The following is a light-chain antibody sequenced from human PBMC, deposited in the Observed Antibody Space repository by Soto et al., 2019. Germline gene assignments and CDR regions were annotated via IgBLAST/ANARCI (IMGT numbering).Light chain of an antibody. CDR2: AAS. J-gene: IGKJ1*01. CDR1: QGITND. CDR3: LQHSSYPRT. Sequence: DIQMTQSPSSLSASVGDRVTITCRASQGITNDLGWYQQKPGKAPKRLIYAASSLQSGAPSRFSGIGSGTEFTLTIRSLQPEDCAPYYCLQHSSYPRTFGQGTKVEIK. V-gene: IGKV1-17*01.